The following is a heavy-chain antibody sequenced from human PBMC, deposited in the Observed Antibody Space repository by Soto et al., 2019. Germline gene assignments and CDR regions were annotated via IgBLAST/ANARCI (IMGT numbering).Heavy chain of an antibody. J-gene: IGHJ6*02. V-gene: IGHV1-18*01. CDR3: ARSGGYYYYYGMDV. CDR2: ISAYNGNT. CDR1: GYTFTSYG. Sequence: GASVTVSCTASGYTFTSYGISWVRQAPGQGLEWMGWISAYNGNTNYAQKLQGRVTMTTDTSTSTAYMELRSLRSDDTAVYYCARSGGYYYYYGMDVWCQGTTVTVSS. D-gene: IGHD2-15*01.